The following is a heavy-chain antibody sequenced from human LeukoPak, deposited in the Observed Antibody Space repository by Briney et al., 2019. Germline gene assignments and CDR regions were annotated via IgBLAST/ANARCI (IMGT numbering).Heavy chain of an antibody. J-gene: IGHJ4*02. V-gene: IGHV3-23*01. Sequence: PGGSLRLSCAASGFTFSSYAMSWVRQAPGKGLEGVSAISGSGGSTYYADSVKGRFTISRDNSKNTLYLQMNSLRAEDTAVYYCAKGGSGHSVGGSCYYDYWGQGTLVTVSS. D-gene: IGHD2-15*01. CDR3: AKGGSGHSVGGSCYYDY. CDR1: GFTFSSYA. CDR2: ISGSGGST.